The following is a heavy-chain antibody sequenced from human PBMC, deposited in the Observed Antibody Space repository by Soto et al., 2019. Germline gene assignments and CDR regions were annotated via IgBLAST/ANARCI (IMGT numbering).Heavy chain of an antibody. V-gene: IGHV4-31*03. Sequence: QVQLPESGPGLVQPSQTLSLTCSVSGDSISGGYYWSWIRPHPGKGLEWIGYVSPIGTPYYSPSLSSRVSISKHTSKNQLSLEVRSVSAADTAVYYCARDRGSYGMDVWGQGTTVTVSS. CDR1: GDSISGGYY. CDR2: VSPIGTP. J-gene: IGHJ6*02. CDR3: ARDRGSYGMDV.